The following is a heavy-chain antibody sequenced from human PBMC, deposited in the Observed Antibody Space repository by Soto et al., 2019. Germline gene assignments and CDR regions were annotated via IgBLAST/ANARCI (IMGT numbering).Heavy chain of an antibody. Sequence: SETLSLTCTVSGGSISSYYWSWIRQPPGKGLEWIGYIYYSGSTNYNPSLKSRVTISVDTSKNQFSLKLSSVTAADTAVYYCARDYYYDSSGYYYLPWFDPWGQGTLVTVSS. CDR3: ARDYYYDSSGYYYLPWFDP. V-gene: IGHV4-59*01. D-gene: IGHD3-22*01. CDR2: IYYSGST. J-gene: IGHJ5*02. CDR1: GGSISSYY.